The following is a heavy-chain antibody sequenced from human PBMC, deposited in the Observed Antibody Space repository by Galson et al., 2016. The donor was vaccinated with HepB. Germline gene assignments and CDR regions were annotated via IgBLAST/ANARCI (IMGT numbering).Heavy chain of an antibody. CDR1: GFTFSTYG. V-gene: IGHV3-21*01. J-gene: IGHJ2*01. CDR3: ASLFSAAVAGYWYFDL. CDR2: ISSSSSYI. Sequence: SLRLSCAASGFTFSTYGMHWVRQARGKGLEWVSSISSSSSYIYYADSVKGRFTISRDNAKNSLYLQMNSLRAEDTAVYYCASLFSAAVAGYWYFDLWGRGTLVTVSS. D-gene: IGHD6-19*01.